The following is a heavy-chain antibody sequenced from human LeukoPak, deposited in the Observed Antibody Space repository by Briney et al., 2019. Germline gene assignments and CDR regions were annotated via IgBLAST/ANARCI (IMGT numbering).Heavy chain of an antibody. CDR3: AREITGPPTYYYYMDV. D-gene: IGHD2-8*02. J-gene: IGHJ6*03. CDR1: GDSFSSYF. V-gene: IGHV4-4*07. Sequence: PSETLSLTCNVSGDSFSSYFWSWIRQPAGKGLEWIGRLHASGGANYNPSLKSRVTMSLDTSKNQLSLKLMSVTAADSAVYYCAREITGPPTYYYYMDVWGKGTTVTVSS. CDR2: LHASGGA.